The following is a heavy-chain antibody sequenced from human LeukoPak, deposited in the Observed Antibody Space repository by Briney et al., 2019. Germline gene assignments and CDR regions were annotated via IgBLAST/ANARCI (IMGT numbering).Heavy chain of an antibody. V-gene: IGHV1-18*01. CDR1: GYTFTSYG. CDR2: INANNGNT. J-gene: IGHJ4*02. Sequence: ASAKVSCKASGYTFTSYGITWVRQVPGQGLEWMGWINANNGNTNYAQNLQGRVTMTRDTSTSTAYMEVRSLRSDDTAVYYCARGPIAAAGDYWGQGTLVTVSS. D-gene: IGHD6-13*01. CDR3: ARGPIAAAGDY.